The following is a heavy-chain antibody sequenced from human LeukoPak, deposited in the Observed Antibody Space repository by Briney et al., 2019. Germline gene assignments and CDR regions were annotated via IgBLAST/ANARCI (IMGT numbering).Heavy chain of an antibody. V-gene: IGHV4-34*01. J-gene: IGHJ4*02. D-gene: IGHD6-13*01. CDR2: INHSGST. CDR3: ATLSSPAEPRSSWYSQGDY. Sequence: SETLSLTCAVYGGSFSGYYWSWIRQPPGKGLEWIGEINHSGSTNYNPSLKSRVTISVDTSKNQFSLKLSSVTAADTAVYYCATLSSPAEPRSSWYSQGDYWGQGTLVTVSS. CDR1: GGSFSGYY.